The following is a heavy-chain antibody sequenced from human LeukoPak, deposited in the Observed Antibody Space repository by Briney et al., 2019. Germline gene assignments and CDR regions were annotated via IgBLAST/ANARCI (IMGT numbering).Heavy chain of an antibody. CDR1: GFTFSSYG. D-gene: IGHD2-15*01. V-gene: IGHV3-30*03. J-gene: IGHJ4*02. Sequence: GGSLRLSCAASGFTFSSYGMHWVRQAPGKGLEWVAVISYDGSNKYYADSVKGRFTISRDNSKNTLYLQMNSLRAEDTAVYYCARASGVAADNFDYWGQGTLVTVSS. CDR2: ISYDGSNK. CDR3: ARASGVAADNFDY.